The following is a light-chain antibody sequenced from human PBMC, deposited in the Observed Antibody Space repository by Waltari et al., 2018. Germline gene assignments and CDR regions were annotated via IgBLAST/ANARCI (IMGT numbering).Light chain of an antibody. CDR1: GSYVGSYNF. CDR3: CSYVGSGTWV. J-gene: IGLJ3*02. CDR2: ELR. V-gene: IGLV2-23*02. Sequence: QSALTQPASVSGAPGLSITIPCTGTGSYVGSYNFFFWFQQHPGKAPKFMIYELRKRPSGVSNRFSGSKSGNTASLTISGLQAEDEADYYCCSYVGSGTWVFGGGTRLTVL.